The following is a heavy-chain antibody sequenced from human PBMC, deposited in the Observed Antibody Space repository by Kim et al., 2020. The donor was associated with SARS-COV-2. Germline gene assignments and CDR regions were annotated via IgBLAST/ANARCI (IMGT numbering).Heavy chain of an antibody. D-gene: IGHD3-10*01. Sequence: GGSLRLSCVASGFIFKSYAMTWVRQVPGKGLEWVSGINDSGGSTYYADSVKGRFTISRDNSKNTLYLQMNSLTAEDTAIYYCVKDRGSGHSPRRMWVQNDAFDIWGQGTMVTVSS. CDR3: VKDRGSGHSPRRMWVQNDAFDI. CDR2: INDSGGST. CDR1: GFIFKSYA. V-gene: IGHV3-23*01. J-gene: IGHJ3*02.